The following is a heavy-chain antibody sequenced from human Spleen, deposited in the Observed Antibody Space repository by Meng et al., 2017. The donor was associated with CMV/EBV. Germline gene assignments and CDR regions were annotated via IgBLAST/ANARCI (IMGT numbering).Heavy chain of an antibody. J-gene: IGHJ4*02. CDR1: GFTFDDYG. CDR3: AKDYYDSSGFDY. Sequence: GGSLRLSCAASGFTFDDYGMSWVRQAPGKGLEWVSGINWNGGSTGYADSVKGRFTISRDNSKNTLYLQMNSLRAEDTAVYYCAKDYYDSSGFDYWGQGTLVTVSS. CDR2: INWNGGST. V-gene: IGHV3-20*04. D-gene: IGHD3-22*01.